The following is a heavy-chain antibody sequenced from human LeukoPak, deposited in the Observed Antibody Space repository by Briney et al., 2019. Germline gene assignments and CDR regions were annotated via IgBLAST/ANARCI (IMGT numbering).Heavy chain of an antibody. D-gene: IGHD6-19*01. V-gene: IGHV6-1*01. Sequence: SQTLSLTCAISGDSDSSNITAWNWIRQSPSRGLEWLGRTYYRSKWYNDYALSVKSRITINPDTSKNQFSLRLNSVTPEDTAVYYCAREYSSSGLAFDYWGQGTLVTVSS. J-gene: IGHJ4*02. CDR3: AREYSSSGLAFDY. CDR2: TYYRSKWYN. CDR1: GDSDSSNITA.